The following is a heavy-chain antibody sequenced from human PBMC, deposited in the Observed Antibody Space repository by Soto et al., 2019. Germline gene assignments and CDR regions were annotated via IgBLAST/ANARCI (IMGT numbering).Heavy chain of an antibody. V-gene: IGHV4-34*01. D-gene: IGHD5-18*01. J-gene: IGHJ5*02. CDR3: ARGRTIYSDDLGFDP. CDR2: INHSGRT. Sequence: ETVSLTCVVYGGSVGGYYWTWIRQPPGKGLEWIGEINHSGRTNYNPSLRSRVTVSIDTSEYQFSLKLTSVTAADTAVYYCARGRTIYSDDLGFDPWGQGTLVTVSS. CDR1: GGSVGGYY.